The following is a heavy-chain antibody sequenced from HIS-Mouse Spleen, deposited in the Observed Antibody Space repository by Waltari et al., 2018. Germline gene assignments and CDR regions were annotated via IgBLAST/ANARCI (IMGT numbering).Heavy chain of an antibody. D-gene: IGHD6-19*01. CDR1: GFTFSGYG. V-gene: IGHV3-30*18. Sequence: QVQLVESGGGVVQPGRSLRLSGAASGFTFSGYGMHWVRQAPGKWLEWVAVISYDGSNKYYADSVKGRFTISRDNSKNTLYLQMNSLRAEDTAVYYCAKDRSSGWYWYFDLWGRGTLVTVSS. CDR3: AKDRSSGWYWYFDL. J-gene: IGHJ2*01. CDR2: ISYDGSNK.